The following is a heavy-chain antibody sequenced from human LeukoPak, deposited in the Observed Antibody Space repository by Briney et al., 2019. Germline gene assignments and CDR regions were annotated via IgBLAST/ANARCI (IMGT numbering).Heavy chain of an antibody. CDR3: ARDKSGSLAP. J-gene: IGHJ5*02. V-gene: IGHV3-21*01. CDR1: GFPFSSYS. CDR2: ISSSSSYV. D-gene: IGHD1-26*01. Sequence: GGPLRLSCAASGFPFSSYSMNWVPQAPGKGLEWVSSISSSSSYVYYADSVKGRFNISRDNAKNSLYLQMNSLRAEDTAVYYCARDKSGSLAPWGQGTLVTVSS.